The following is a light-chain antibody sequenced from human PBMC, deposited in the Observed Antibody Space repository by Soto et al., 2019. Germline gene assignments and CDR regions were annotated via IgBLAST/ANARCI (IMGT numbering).Light chain of an antibody. V-gene: IGKV3-11*01. CDR3: QQRQYWPPIT. J-gene: IGKJ5*01. CDR1: QSVSSY. Sequence: VLTQSPATLSFSPGERATLSCRSSQSVSSYLAWYQQKPGQAPRLLIYDTSNRATGVPARFSGSGSGTDFTLTIRSLEPEDCAIYYCQQRQYWPPITFGQGTRLEIK. CDR2: DTS.